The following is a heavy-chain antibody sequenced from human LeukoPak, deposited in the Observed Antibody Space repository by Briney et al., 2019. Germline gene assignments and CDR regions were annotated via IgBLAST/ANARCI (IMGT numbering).Heavy chain of an antibody. CDR2: INAGNGNT. J-gene: IGHJ5*02. CDR1: GYTFTRYA. V-gene: IGHV1-3*01. CDR3: AREENDIVVVPAAMSWFDP. Sequence: ASVKVSCKASGYTFTRYAMNWVRQAPGQGLEWMGWINAGNGNTKYSQKFQGRVTITRDTSASTAYMELSSLRSEDTAVYYCAREENDIVVVPAAMSWFDPWGQGTLVTVS. D-gene: IGHD2-2*01.